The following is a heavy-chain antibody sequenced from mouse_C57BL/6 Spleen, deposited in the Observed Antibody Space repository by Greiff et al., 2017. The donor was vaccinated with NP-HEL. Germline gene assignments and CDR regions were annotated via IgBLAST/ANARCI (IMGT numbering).Heavy chain of an antibody. CDR1: GYTFTSYD. Sequence: QVQLQQSGPELVKPGASAKLSCKASGYTFTSYDINWVKQRPGQGLEWIGWIYPRDGSTKYNEKFKGKATLTVDTSSSTAYMELHSLTSEDSAVYFCARPYYYGSSYVGWFAYWGQGTLVTVSA. J-gene: IGHJ3*01. V-gene: IGHV1-85*01. CDR2: IYPRDGST. CDR3: ARPYYYGSSYVGWFAY. D-gene: IGHD1-1*01.